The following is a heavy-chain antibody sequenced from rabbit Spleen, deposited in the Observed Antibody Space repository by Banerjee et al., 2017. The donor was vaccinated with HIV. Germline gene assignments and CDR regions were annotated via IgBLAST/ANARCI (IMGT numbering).Heavy chain of an antibody. CDR1: GVSFSDKDV. V-gene: IGHV1S45*01. CDR3: ARDLVGVIGWNFYL. CDR2: INVGSSGIT. D-gene: IGHD1-1*01. Sequence: QQQLEESGGDLVKPEGSLTLTCKASGVSFSDKDVMCWVRQAPGKGLEWSACINVGSSGITYYATWAKGRFTISRTSSTTVTLRMTSLTAADRAAYFCARDLVGVIGWNFYLWGQGTLVTVS. J-gene: IGHJ3*01.